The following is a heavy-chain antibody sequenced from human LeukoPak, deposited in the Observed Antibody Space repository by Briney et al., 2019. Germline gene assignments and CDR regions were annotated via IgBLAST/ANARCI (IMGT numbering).Heavy chain of an antibody. Sequence: SQTLSLTCAISGDSVSSNSVAWNWIRQSPSRGLEWLGRTYYRSKWCNDYAVSVKGRITINPDTSKNQFSLQLNSVTPEDSAVYYCARLGIATAPGDYWGQGTLVTVSS. CDR1: GDSVSSNSVA. J-gene: IGHJ4*02. CDR3: ARLGIATAPGDY. V-gene: IGHV6-1*01. D-gene: IGHD6-13*01. CDR2: TYYRSKWCN.